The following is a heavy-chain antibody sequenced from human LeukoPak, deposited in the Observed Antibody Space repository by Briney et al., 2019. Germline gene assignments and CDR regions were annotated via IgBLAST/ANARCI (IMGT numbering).Heavy chain of an antibody. D-gene: IGHD3-10*01. V-gene: IGHV4-4*07. CDR3: ARLTMVRGVMGPVPYGMDV. J-gene: IGHJ6*02. Sequence: SETLSLTCTVSGYSISSGYYWSWIRQPAGKGLEWIGRIYTSGSTNYNPSLKSRVTMSVDTSKNQFSLKLSSVTAADTAVYYCARLTMVRGVMGPVPYGMDVWGQGTTVTVSS. CDR1: GYSISSGYY. CDR2: IYTSGST.